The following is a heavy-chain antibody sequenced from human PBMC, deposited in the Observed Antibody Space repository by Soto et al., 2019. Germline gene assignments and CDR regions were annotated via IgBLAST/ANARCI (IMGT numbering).Heavy chain of an antibody. D-gene: IGHD3-9*01. J-gene: IGHJ5*02. CDR1: GGSISSGGYS. CDR3: ARSHHLYYDISPPWFDP. V-gene: IGHV4-30-2*01. Sequence: PSETLSLTCAVSGGSISSGGYSWSWIRQPPGKGLEWIGYIYHSGSTYYNPSLKSRVTISVDRSKNQFPLKLSSVTAADTAVYYCARSHHLYYDISPPWFDPWGQGTLVTVSS. CDR2: IYHSGST.